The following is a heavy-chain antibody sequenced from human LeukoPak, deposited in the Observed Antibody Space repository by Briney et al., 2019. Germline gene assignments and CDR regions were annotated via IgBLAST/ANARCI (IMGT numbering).Heavy chain of an antibody. Sequence: SQTLSLTCAVSCGSISSCGYSWSWIRQPPGKGLEWIGYIYHSGSTYYNPSLKSRVTISVDRSKNQFSLKLSSVTAADTAVYYCARMGGGYAFDIWGQGTMVTVSS. V-gene: IGHV4-30-2*01. D-gene: IGHD1-26*01. J-gene: IGHJ3*02. CDR3: ARMGGGYAFDI. CDR2: IYHSGST. CDR1: CGSISSCGYS.